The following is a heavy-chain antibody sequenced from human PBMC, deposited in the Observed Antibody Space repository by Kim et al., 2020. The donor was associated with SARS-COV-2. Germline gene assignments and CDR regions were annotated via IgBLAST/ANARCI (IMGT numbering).Heavy chain of an antibody. CDR3: ARDLWFGEQGNWFDP. Sequence: ASVKVSCKASGYTFTSYAMHWVRQAPGQRLEWMGWINAGNGNTKYSQKFQGRVTITRDTSASTAYMELSSLRSEDTAVYYCARDLWFGEQGNWFDPWGQGTLVTVSS. CDR1: GYTFTSYA. D-gene: IGHD3-10*01. CDR2: INAGNGNT. V-gene: IGHV1-3*01. J-gene: IGHJ5*02.